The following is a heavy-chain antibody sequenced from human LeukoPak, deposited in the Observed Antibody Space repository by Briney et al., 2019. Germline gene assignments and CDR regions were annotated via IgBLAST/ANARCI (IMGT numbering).Heavy chain of an antibody. V-gene: IGHV3-64*04. J-gene: IGHJ4*02. CDR2: ISRNGGST. CDR1: GFTFNSYP. CDR3: ARDLNTARFDY. D-gene: IGHD5-18*01. Sequence: GGSLRLSCSASGFTFNSYPVHWVRQAPGKGLEYVSGISRNGGSTYYADSVKGRFTISRDNSKNTLYLQMNSLRAEDTAVYYCARDLNTARFDYWGQGTLVTVSS.